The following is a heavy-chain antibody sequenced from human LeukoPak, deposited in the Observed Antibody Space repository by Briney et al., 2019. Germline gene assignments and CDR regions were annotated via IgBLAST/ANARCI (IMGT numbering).Heavy chain of an antibody. CDR1: GGSISSGDYY. CDR3: ARAIKDSSSWYDLMFDY. Sequence: PSETLSLTCTVSGGSISSGDYYWSWIRQPPGKGLEWIGYIYYSGSTYYNPSLESRVTISVDTSKNQFSLKLSSVTAADTAVYYCARAIKDSSSWYDLMFDYWGQGTLLTVSS. CDR2: IYYSGST. J-gene: IGHJ4*02. D-gene: IGHD6-13*01. V-gene: IGHV4-30-4*01.